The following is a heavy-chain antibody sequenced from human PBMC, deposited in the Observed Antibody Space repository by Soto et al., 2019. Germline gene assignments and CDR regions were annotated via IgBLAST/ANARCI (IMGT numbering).Heavy chain of an antibody. CDR3: VKQAHSLDGVAFDS. Sequence: GGSLRLSCSASGFIFSESTIYWVRQVPGKGLEAISAVSTSGRSTYYADSVKDRFTISRDNSKNTLFLQMGSLRPEDTAIYYCVKQAHSLDGVAFDSWGQGTQVPVSS. D-gene: IGHD2-15*01. J-gene: IGHJ4*02. V-gene: IGHV3-64D*06. CDR2: VSTSGRST. CDR1: GFIFSEST.